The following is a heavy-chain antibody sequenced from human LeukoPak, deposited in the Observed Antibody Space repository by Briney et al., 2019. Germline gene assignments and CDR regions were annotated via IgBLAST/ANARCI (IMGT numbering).Heavy chain of an antibody. D-gene: IGHD6-19*01. CDR1: GFTFSSYA. CDR3: AKDQQWLVRGCFDY. V-gene: IGHV3-23*01. CDR2: ISGSGGST. J-gene: IGHJ4*02. Sequence: GGSLRLSCAASGFTFSSYAMSWVRQAPGKGLEWVSAISGSGGSTYYADSVKGRFNISRDNSKNTLYLQMNSLRAEDTAVYYCAKDQQWLVRGCFDYWGQGTLVTVSS.